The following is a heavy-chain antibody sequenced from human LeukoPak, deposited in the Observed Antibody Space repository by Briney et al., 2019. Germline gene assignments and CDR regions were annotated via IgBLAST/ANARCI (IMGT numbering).Heavy chain of an antibody. Sequence: SETLSLTCAVYGGSFNLYYWSWIRQSPGKGLEWIGEINDGGTINYNPSLLSRVTISLDRSKNQFSLRLTSVTTTDTAVYYCARRWNYRRNYYIDVWGKGATVSVSS. CDR2: INDGGTI. V-gene: IGHV4-34*01. J-gene: IGHJ6*03. CDR3: ARRWNYRRNYYIDV. CDR1: GGSFNLYY. D-gene: IGHD1-7*01.